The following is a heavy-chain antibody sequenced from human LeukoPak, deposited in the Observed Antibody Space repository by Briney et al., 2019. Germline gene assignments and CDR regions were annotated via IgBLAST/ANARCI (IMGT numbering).Heavy chain of an antibody. D-gene: IGHD3-10*01. CDR3: TRDLFGDLFRTLDY. V-gene: IGHV3-49*04. CDR1: GFTFGDYA. J-gene: IGHJ4*02. CDR2: IRSQVYGGTT. Sequence: QPGRSLRLSCTANGFTFGDYAITWVRQAPGKGLERIGFIRSQVYGGTTEYAASVKGRFTISRDDSKSIVYLQMNSLKTEDTGVYYCTRDLFGDLFRTLDYWGQGTLSPSPQ.